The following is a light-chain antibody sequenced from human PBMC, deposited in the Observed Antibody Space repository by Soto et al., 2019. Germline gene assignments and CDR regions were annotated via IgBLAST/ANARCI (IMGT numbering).Light chain of an antibody. CDR3: QQLNSYPLT. CDR1: QGISSY. V-gene: IGKV1-9*01. J-gene: IGKJ3*01. Sequence: IPLTQSPSSLSASVGDRVTITCRASQGISSYLAWYQQKPGKAPKLLIYAASTLQSGVPSRFSGSGSGTDFTLTISSLQPEDFETYYCQQLNSYPLTFGPGTKVDIK. CDR2: AAS.